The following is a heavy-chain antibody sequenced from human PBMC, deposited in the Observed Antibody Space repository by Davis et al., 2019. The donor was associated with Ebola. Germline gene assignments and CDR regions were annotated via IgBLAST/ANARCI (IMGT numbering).Heavy chain of an antibody. D-gene: IGHD6-13*01. CDR1: GGSFSGYY. V-gene: IGHV4-34*01. Sequence: GSLRLSCAVYGGSFSGYYWSWIRQPPGKGLEWTGEINHSGSTNYNPSLKSRVTISVGTSKNQFSLKLSSVTAADTAVYYCARARYSSYYYYYYGMDVWGQGTTVTVSS. CDR3: ARARYSSYYYYYYGMDV. CDR2: INHSGST. J-gene: IGHJ6*02.